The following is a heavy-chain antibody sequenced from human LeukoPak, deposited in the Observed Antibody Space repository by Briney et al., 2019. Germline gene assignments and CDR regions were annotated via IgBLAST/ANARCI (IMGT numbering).Heavy chain of an antibody. CDR3: ARLERRGTAARPSVAY. CDR1: GGSISSSSYY. J-gene: IGHJ4*02. D-gene: IGHD6-6*01. CDR2: IYYSGST. V-gene: IGHV4-39*01. Sequence: SETLSLTCTVSGGSISSSSYYWGWIRQPPGKGLEWIGSIYYSGSTYYNPSLKSRVTISVDTSKNQFPLKLSSVTAADTAVYYCARLERRGTAARPSVAYWGQGTLVTVSS.